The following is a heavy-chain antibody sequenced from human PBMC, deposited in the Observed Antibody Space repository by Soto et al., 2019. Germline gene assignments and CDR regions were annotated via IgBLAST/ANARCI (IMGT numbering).Heavy chain of an antibody. CDR3: ATPEEDYDSSGYH. V-gene: IGHV4-59*01. D-gene: IGHD3-22*01. J-gene: IGHJ4*02. CDR1: GGSISSYY. Sequence: QVQLQESGPGLVKPSETLSLTCTVSGGSISSYYWSWIRQPPGKGLEWIGYIYYSGSTNYNPSLKSRVTISVDTSKNQFSLKLSSVTAADTAVYYCATPEEDYDSSGYHWGQGTLVTVSS. CDR2: IYYSGST.